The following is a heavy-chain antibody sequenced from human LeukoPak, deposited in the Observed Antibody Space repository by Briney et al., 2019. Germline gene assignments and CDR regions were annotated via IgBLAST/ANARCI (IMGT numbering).Heavy chain of an antibody. D-gene: IGHD5-18*01. CDR1: GYTFTSYD. Sequence: ASVKVSCKASGYTFTSYDINWVRQATGQGLEWMGWMNPNSGNTGYAQKFQGRVTITRNTSISTAYMELSSLRSEDTAVYYCARGGYSYGYLYYYMDVWGKGTTVTVSS. CDR2: MNPNSGNT. J-gene: IGHJ6*03. V-gene: IGHV1-8*01. CDR3: ARGGYSYGYLYYYMDV.